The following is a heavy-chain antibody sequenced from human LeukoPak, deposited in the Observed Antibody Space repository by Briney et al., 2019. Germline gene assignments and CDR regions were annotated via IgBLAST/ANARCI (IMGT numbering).Heavy chain of an antibody. CDR1: GFTFSSYW. J-gene: IGHJ4*02. CDR2: IKQDGSEK. Sequence: PGGPLRLSCAASGFTFSSYWMSWVRQTPGKGLEWVDNIKQDGSEKYYVDSVKGRFTISRDNAKNSLYLQMNSLRAEDTAVYYCATDPWVGYDYSGQGTLVTVSS. D-gene: IGHD2-15*01. V-gene: IGHV3-7*01. CDR3: ATDPWVGYDY.